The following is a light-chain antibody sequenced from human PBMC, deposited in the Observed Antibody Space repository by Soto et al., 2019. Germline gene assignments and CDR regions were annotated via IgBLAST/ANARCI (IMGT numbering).Light chain of an antibody. CDR3: QPRQSWPRT. Sequence: EIVLTQSPATLSSFPGERATLSCRASQTVNSRLAWYQHKPGQAPRLLIYLTSNRATGIPARFSGSGSGTDFTLAISGLEPEDFAVYYCQPRQSWPRTFGQGTKVEI. J-gene: IGKJ1*01. V-gene: IGKV3-11*01. CDR1: QTVNSR. CDR2: LTS.